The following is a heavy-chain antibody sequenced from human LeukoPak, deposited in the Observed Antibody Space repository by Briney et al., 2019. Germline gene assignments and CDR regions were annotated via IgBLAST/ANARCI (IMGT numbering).Heavy chain of an antibody. CDR1: GFTFSSYE. Sequence: GGSLRLSCGASGFTFSSYEMNWVRQARGKGRLRHSYIGSSGRTIYYADSVKGRFTISRDNAKNSLYLQMNSLRADDTAVYYCSLYCSSTSCSDYWGQGTLVTVSS. CDR2: IGSSGRTI. V-gene: IGHV3-48*03. CDR3: SLYCSSTSCSDY. D-gene: IGHD2-2*01. J-gene: IGHJ4*02.